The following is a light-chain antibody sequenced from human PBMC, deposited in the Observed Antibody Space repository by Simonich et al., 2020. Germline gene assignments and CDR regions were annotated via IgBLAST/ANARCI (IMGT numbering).Light chain of an antibody. Sequence: EIVMTQSPATLSVSPGERANLSCRASQSVSSNLAWYQQKPGQPPKLLIYWASTRESGVPDRFSGSGSGTDFTLTISSLQAEDVAVYYCQQYYSTPLTFGQGTKVEIK. CDR2: WAS. J-gene: IGKJ1*01. CDR3: QQYYSTPLT. V-gene: IGKV4-1*01. CDR1: QSVSSN.